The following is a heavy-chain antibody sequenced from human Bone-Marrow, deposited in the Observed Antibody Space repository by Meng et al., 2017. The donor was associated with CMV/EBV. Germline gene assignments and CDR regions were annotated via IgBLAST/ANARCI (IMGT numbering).Heavy chain of an antibody. J-gene: IGHJ4*02. CDR3: AKDRTPSTRIVGARGGGVDY. CDR1: GFTVSSNY. Sequence: GGYLRLSCAASGFTVSSNYMSWVRQAPGKGLEWVSVIYSGGSTYYADSVKGRFTISRDNSKNTLYLQMNSLRAEDTAVYYCAKDRTPSTRIVGARGGGVDYWGQGTLVTVSS. D-gene: IGHD1-26*01. CDR2: IYSGGST. V-gene: IGHV3-53*05.